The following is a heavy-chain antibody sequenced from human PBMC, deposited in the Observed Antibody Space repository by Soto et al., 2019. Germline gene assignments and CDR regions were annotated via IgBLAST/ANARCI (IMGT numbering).Heavy chain of an antibody. D-gene: IGHD3-3*01. CDR2: INAGNGNT. CDR1: GYTFTSYA. CDR3: ARTSGYYFYDY. J-gene: IGHJ4*02. V-gene: IGHV1-3*01. Sequence: ASVKVSCKASGYTFTSYAMHWVRQAPGQRLEWMGWINAGNGNTKSSQKFQGRVTITRDTSASTAYMELSSLRSEDTAVYYCARTSGYYFYDYWGQGTQVTVSS.